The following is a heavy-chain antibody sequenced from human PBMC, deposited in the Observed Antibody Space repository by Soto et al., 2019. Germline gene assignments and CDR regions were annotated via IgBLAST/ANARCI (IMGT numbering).Heavy chain of an antibody. V-gene: IGHV1-18*01. CDR3: ARAAGYYYYYGMDV. CDR1: GYTFNSYG. D-gene: IGHD6-19*01. Sequence: ASVKVSCKASGYTFNSYGISWVRQAPGQGLEWMGCISAYNGNTNYAQKVQGRVTMTTDTSTSTAYMELRSLRSDDTAVYYCARAAGYYYYYGMDVWGLGTTVTGSS. J-gene: IGHJ6*02. CDR2: ISAYNGNT.